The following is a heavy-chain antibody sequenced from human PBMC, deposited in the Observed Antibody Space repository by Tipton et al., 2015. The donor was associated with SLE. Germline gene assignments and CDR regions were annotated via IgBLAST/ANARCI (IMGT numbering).Heavy chain of an antibody. V-gene: IGHV4-59*02. Sequence: TLSLTCTVSDGSVSSHYWSWIRQPPGKGLDWIGFISYSGSADYSPSLKSRVSISIDTSKNQFSLKLTSVTAADTAVYYCARRRGSSWYEDYFDYWGQGTLVTVSS. CDR1: DGSVSSHY. CDR2: ISYSGSA. D-gene: IGHD6-13*01. CDR3: ARRRGSSWYEDYFDY. J-gene: IGHJ4*02.